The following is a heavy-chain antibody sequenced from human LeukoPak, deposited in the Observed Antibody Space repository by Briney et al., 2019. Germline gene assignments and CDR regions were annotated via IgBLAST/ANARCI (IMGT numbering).Heavy chain of an antibody. V-gene: IGHV3-49*04. D-gene: IGHD3-9*01. CDR1: GFTFGDYA. Sequence: PGGSLRLSCTASGFTFGDYAMSWVRQAPGKGLEWVGFIRSKAYGGTTEYAASVKGRFTISRDDSKSIAYLQMSSLKTEDTAVHYCTGSPDYDILTGPSYYYMDVWGKGTTVTVSS. CDR2: IRSKAYGGTT. CDR3: TGSPDYDILTGPSYYYMDV. J-gene: IGHJ6*03.